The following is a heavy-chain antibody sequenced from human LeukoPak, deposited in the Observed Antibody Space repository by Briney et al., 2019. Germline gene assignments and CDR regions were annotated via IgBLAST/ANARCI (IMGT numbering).Heavy chain of an antibody. CDR2: IRYDGSIR. CDR3: AKIANTGATDY. J-gene: IGHJ4*02. Sequence: GGSLRLSCAASGFAFSSYGMHWVRQAPGKGLEWVTFIRYDGSIRYYADPVKGRFTISRDNSKNTLYLQMNSRKAEDMAVYYCAKIANTGATDYWGQGTLVTVSS. CDR1: GFAFSSYG. D-gene: IGHD2-8*02. V-gene: IGHV3-30*02.